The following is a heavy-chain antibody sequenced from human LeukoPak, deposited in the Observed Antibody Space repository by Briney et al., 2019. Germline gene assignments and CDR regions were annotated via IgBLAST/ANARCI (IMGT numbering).Heavy chain of an antibody. J-gene: IGHJ4*02. CDR3: ARHYRYSYGPPDY. D-gene: IGHD5-18*01. CDR1: GYSINNGYY. Sequence: SETLSLTCTVSGYSINNGYYWGWIRQSPGKGLEWIGAIFHTDNTYYHPSLKSRVSISMDTSKDQFSLKLSSVTAADTAVYYCARHYRYSYGPPDYWGQGTLVTVSS. V-gene: IGHV4-38-2*02. CDR2: IFHTDNT.